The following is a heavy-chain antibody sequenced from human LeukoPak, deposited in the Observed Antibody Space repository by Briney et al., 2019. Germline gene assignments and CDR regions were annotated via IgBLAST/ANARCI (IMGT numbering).Heavy chain of an antibody. V-gene: IGHV5-51*01. D-gene: IGHD6-13*01. CDR1: GYRFTSYW. Sequence: GESLKISWKGSGYRFTSYWIGLVRPMPGEGLGWMGIIYPGDSDTRYRPSFQGQVTISADKSISTAYLQWSSLRGSDTAMYNCARVRRAADGSRVYGMVVWGQGTTVTVSS. J-gene: IGHJ6*02. CDR2: IYPGDSDT. CDR3: ARVRRAADGSRVYGMVV.